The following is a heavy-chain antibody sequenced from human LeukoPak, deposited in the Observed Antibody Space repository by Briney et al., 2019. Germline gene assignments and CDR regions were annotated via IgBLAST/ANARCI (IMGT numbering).Heavy chain of an antibody. CDR3: ARDRNYYDHNGNFDY. V-gene: IGHV1-69*13. Sequence: SVKVSCKASGGTFSSYAISWVRQAPGQGLEWMGGIIPIFDTANYAQKFQGRVTITADESTSTAYMELSSLRSEDTAVYYCARDRNYYDHNGNFDYWGQGTLVTVSS. D-gene: IGHD3-22*01. CDR1: GGTFSSYA. CDR2: IIPIFDTA. J-gene: IGHJ4*02.